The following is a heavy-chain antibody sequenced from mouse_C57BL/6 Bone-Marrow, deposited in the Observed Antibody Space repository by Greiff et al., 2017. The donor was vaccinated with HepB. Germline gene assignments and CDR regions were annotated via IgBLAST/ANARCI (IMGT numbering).Heavy chain of an antibody. D-gene: IGHD1-1*01. CDR2: IDPEDGET. CDR1: GFNIKDYY. Sequence: VQLQQSGAELVKPGASVKLSCTASGFNIKDYYMHWVKQRTEQGLEWIGRIDPEDGETKYAPKFQGKATITADTSSNTAYLQLSSLTSEDTAVYYCARSPITTVVATHYFDYWGQGTTLTVSS. V-gene: IGHV14-2*01. J-gene: IGHJ2*01. CDR3: ARSPITTVVATHYFDY.